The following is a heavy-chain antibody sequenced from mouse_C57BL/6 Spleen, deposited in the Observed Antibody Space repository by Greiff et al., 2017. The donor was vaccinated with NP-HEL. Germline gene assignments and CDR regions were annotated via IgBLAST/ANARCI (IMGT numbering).Heavy chain of an antibody. V-gene: IGHV1-64*01. CDR1: GYTFTSYW. CDR3: ARPIYDGYYSYAMDY. J-gene: IGHJ4*01. Sequence: QVQLKQSGAELVKPGASVKLSCKASGYTFTSYWMHWVKQRPGQGLEWIGMIHPNSGSTNYNEKFKSKATLTVDKSSSTAYMQLSSLTSEDSAVYYGARPIYDGYYSYAMDYWGQGTSVTVSS. D-gene: IGHD2-3*01. CDR2: IHPNSGST.